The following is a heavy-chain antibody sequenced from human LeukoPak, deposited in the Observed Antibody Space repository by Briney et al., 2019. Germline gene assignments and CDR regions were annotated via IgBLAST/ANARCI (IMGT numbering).Heavy chain of an antibody. Sequence: GGSLRLSCAASGFXFSSYAISWVRQAPGKGLKWVSAISGSGGSTYYADSVKGRFTISRDNSKNTLYLQMNSLRAEDTAVYYCAKARGYSYGPFDYYFDYWGQGTLVTVSS. CDR3: AKARGYSYGPFDYYFDY. CDR1: GFXFSSYA. D-gene: IGHD5-18*01. CDR2: ISGSGGST. V-gene: IGHV3-23*01. J-gene: IGHJ4*02.